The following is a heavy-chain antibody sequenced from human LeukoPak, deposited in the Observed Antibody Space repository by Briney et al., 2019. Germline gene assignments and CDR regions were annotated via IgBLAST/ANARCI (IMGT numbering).Heavy chain of an antibody. V-gene: IGHV3-30*02. CDR3: AKSYLWFGELSHFDY. CDR1: GFTFSSYG. CDR2: IRSDGSNK. D-gene: IGHD3-10*01. J-gene: IGHJ4*02. Sequence: PGGSLRLSCAASGFTFSSYGMHWVRQAPGKGLEWVAFIRSDGSNKYYADSVKGRFTISGDNSKNTLYLQMNSLRAEDTAVYYCAKSYLWFGELSHFDYWGQGTLVTVSS.